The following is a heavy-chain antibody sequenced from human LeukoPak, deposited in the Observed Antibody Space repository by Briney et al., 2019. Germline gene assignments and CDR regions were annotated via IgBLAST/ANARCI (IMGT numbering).Heavy chain of an antibody. J-gene: IGHJ4*02. Sequence: SQTLSLTCAISGDSVSSNSVAWNWIRQSPSRGLEWLGRTYYRSKWYNDFAVSMKSRITINPDTSKNQFSLKLSSVTAADTAVYYCARDAPGAHKLYSSSWYGFDYWGQGTLVTVSS. V-gene: IGHV6-1*01. D-gene: IGHD6-13*01. CDR2: TYYRSKWYN. CDR1: GDSVSSNSVA. CDR3: ARDAPGAHKLYSSSWYGFDY.